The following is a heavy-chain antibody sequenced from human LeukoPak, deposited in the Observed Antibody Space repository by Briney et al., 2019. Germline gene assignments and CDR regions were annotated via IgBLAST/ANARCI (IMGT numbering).Heavy chain of an antibody. D-gene: IGHD1-26*01. J-gene: IGHJ4*02. CDR2: IYYSGST. CDR1: GGSISSSSYY. V-gene: IGHV4-39*02. Sequence: SETLSLTCTVSGGSISSSSYYWGWIRQPPGKGLELIGSIYYSGSTYYNPSLKSRVTISVDTSKNQFSLKLSSVTAADTAVYYCARDSGSYKSFDYWGQGTLVTVSS. CDR3: ARDSGSYKSFDY.